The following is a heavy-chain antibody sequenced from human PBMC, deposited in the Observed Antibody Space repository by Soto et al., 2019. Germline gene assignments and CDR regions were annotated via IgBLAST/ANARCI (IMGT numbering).Heavy chain of an antibody. J-gene: IGHJ5*02. CDR3: AKAVMGGWFDP. Sequence: QVQLVESGGGVVHPGSPLRLSCAASGFTFRTYGMHWVRQAPGKGLEWLAFVSYDGSNRYYGDSVKGRFTISRDNSKSMLYLQMNSLRAEDTAVYYCAKAVMGGWFDPWGQGTLATVSS. D-gene: IGHD3-16*01. CDR1: GFTFRTYG. V-gene: IGHV3-30*18. CDR2: VSYDGSNR.